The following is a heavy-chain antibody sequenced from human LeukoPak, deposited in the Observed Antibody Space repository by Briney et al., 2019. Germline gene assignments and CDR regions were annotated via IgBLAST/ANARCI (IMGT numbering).Heavy chain of an antibody. V-gene: IGHV3-21*01. Sequence: GGSLRLSCAASGFTFSSYSMNWVRQAPGKGLEWVSSISSSSSYIYYADSVKGRFTISRDNAKNSLYLQMNSLRAEDTAVYYCARDSHGDYDVLAEYFQHRGQGTLVTVSS. J-gene: IGHJ1*01. CDR3: ARDSHGDYDVLAEYFQH. D-gene: IGHD4-17*01. CDR1: GFTFSSYS. CDR2: ISSSSSYI.